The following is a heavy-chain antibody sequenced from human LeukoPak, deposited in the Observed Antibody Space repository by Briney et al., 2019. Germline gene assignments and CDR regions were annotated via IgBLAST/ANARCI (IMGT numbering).Heavy chain of an antibody. CDR3: ARPSYSSSWYYFDY. D-gene: IGHD6-13*01. CDR2: INHSGST. CDR1: GGSFSGYY. J-gene: IGHJ4*02. Sequence: SETLSLTCAVYGGSFSGYYWCWIRQPPGKGLEWIGEINHSGSTNYNPSLKSRVTISVDRSKNQFSLKLSSVTAADTAVYYCARPSYSSSWYYFDYWGQGTLVTVSS. V-gene: IGHV4-34*01.